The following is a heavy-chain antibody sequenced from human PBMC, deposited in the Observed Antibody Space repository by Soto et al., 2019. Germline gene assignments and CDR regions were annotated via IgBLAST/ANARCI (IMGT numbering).Heavy chain of an antibody. V-gene: IGHV1-8*01. CDR2: MNPNSGNT. J-gene: IGHJ3*02. Sequence: QVQLVQSGAEVKKPGASVKVSCKASGYTFTSYDINWVRQDTGQGLEWMGWMNPNSGNTGYAQKFQGRVTMTRNTSISTAYMELSSLRSEDTAVYYCASLAVAGFDDAFDIWGQGTMVTVSS. D-gene: IGHD6-19*01. CDR1: GYTFTSYD. CDR3: ASLAVAGFDDAFDI.